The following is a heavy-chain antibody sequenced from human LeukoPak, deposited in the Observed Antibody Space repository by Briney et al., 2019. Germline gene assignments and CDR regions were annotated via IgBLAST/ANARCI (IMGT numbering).Heavy chain of an antibody. J-gene: IGHJ5*02. Sequence: GGSLRLSCAASGFTFSSYSMNWVRQAPGKGLEWVSSISSSSSYIYYADSVKGRFTISRDNAKNSLYLQMNSLRVEDTAVYYCARGGSRYDSSGYYPWGQGTLVTVSS. CDR3: ARGGSRYDSSGYYP. V-gene: IGHV3-21*01. D-gene: IGHD3-22*01. CDR2: ISSSSSYI. CDR1: GFTFSSYS.